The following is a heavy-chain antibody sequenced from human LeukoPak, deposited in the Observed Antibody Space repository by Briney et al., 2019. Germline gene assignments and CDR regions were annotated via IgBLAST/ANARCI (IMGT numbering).Heavy chain of an antibody. V-gene: IGHV3-23*01. Sequence: PGGSLRLSYAASGFTFSSYAMSWVRQAPGKGLEWVSAISGSGGSTYYADSVKGRFTISRDNSKNTLYLQMNSLRAEDTAVYYCAKGTYYYDSSAVPLWGQGTLVTVSS. CDR1: GFTFSSYA. J-gene: IGHJ4*02. CDR2: ISGSGGST. D-gene: IGHD3-22*01. CDR3: AKGTYYYDSSAVPL.